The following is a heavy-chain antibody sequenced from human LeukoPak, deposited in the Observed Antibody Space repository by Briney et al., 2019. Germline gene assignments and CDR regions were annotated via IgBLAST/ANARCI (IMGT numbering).Heavy chain of an antibody. D-gene: IGHD3-22*01. Sequence: ASQTLSLTCTVSGGPISSGGYYWSWIRQHPGKGLEWIGYIYYSGSTYYNPSLKSRVTISVDTSKNQFSLKLSSVTAADTAVYYCARGSGVVVIDWFDPWGRGTLVTVSS. CDR3: ARGSGVVVIDWFDP. CDR2: IYYSGST. J-gene: IGHJ2*01. CDR1: GGPISSGGYY. V-gene: IGHV4-31*03.